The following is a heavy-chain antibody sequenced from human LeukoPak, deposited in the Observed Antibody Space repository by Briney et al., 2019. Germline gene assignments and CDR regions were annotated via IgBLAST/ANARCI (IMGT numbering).Heavy chain of an antibody. D-gene: IGHD3-22*01. J-gene: IGHJ4*02. CDR2: ISSSSSYI. CDR3: ARVSQRGADYYDSSGLPRYYFDY. V-gene: IGHV3-21*01. Sequence: GGSLRLSCVASGFFLSSSGMHWVRQAPGKGLEWVSSISSSSSYIYYADSVKGRFTISRDNAKNSLYLQMNSLRAEDTAVYYCARVSQRGADYYDSSGLPRYYFDYWGQGTLVTVYS. CDR1: GFFLSSSG.